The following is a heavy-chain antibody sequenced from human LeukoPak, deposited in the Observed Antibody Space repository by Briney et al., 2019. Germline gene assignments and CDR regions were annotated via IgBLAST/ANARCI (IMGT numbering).Heavy chain of an antibody. CDR1: GFIFSNYP. CDR3: ARNDPDSSED. J-gene: IGHJ4*02. V-gene: IGHV3-30-3*01. D-gene: IGHD3-22*01. CDR2: ISADGNNE. Sequence: XGSLRLSCAASGFIFSNYPMHWVRQAPGKGLEWVAVISADGNNEHYADSAKGRFTLSRDNAKSTAYLQMNSLRSEDTAVYYCARNDPDSSEDWGQGTLVTVSS.